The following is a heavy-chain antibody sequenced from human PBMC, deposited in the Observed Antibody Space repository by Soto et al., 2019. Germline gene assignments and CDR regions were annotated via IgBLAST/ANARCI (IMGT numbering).Heavy chain of an antibody. Sequence: EVQLVESGGGLVQSGGSLRLSCAVSGFTVSTNYMNWVRRAPGKGLEWVSLIYSGGGASYADSVKGRFTVSRDNSKNTVYLQMNSLRGDDTAVYYCARDLLGGGDYPFDYWGQGTLVTVSS. CDR1: GFTVSTNY. V-gene: IGHV3-66*01. D-gene: IGHD2-21*02. CDR3: ARDLLGGGDYPFDY. CDR2: IYSGGGA. J-gene: IGHJ4*02.